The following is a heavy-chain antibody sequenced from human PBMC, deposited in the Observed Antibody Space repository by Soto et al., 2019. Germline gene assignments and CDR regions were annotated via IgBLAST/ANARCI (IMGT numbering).Heavy chain of an antibody. CDR1: GFTVSSNY. CDR2: IYSGGST. CDR3: ARVGDYDILTGYHRNPSYLDY. V-gene: IGHV3-53*01. Sequence: EVQLVESGGGLIQPGGSLRLSCAASGFTVSSNYMSWVRQAPGKGLEWVSVIYSGGSTYYADSVKGRFTISRDNSKNTLYLQMNSRRAEDTAVYYCARVGDYDILTGYHRNPSYLDYWGQGTLVTVSS. D-gene: IGHD3-9*01. J-gene: IGHJ4*02.